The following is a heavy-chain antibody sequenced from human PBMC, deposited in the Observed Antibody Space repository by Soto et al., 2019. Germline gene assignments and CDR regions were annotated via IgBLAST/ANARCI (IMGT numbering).Heavy chain of an antibody. CDR1: GGTFSSYA. V-gene: IGHV1-69*13. Sequence: ASVKVSCKASGGTFSSYAISWVRQAPGQGLEWMGGIIPIFGTANYAQKFQGRVTITADESTSTAYMELSSLRSEDTAVYYCARVERRGYSYGLYSNYYYGMDVWGQGTTVTVSS. D-gene: IGHD5-18*01. CDR3: ARVERRGYSYGLYSNYYYGMDV. J-gene: IGHJ6*02. CDR2: IIPIFGTA.